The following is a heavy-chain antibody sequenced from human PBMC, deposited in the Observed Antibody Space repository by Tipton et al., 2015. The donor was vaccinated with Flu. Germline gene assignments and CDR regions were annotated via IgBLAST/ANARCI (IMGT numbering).Heavy chain of an antibody. CDR2: INHSGST. Sequence: TLSLTCAVYGGSFSGYYWSWIRQPPGKGLEWIGEINHSGSTNYNPSLKSRVTISVDTSKNQFSLKLSSVTAADTAVYYCASAGTSSQGYYFDYWGQGTLVTVSS. CDR1: GGSFSGYY. CDR3: ASAGTSSQGYYFDY. V-gene: IGHV4-34*01. J-gene: IGHJ4*02. D-gene: IGHD2-2*01.